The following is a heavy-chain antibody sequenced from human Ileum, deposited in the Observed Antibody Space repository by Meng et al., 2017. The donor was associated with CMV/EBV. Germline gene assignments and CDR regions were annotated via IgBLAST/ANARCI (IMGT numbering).Heavy chain of an antibody. CDR3: ARDPLGGPSFDS. J-gene: IGHJ4*02. Sequence: SETLSLTCAVYGGSFSGYFWSWIRQPPGKGLEWIGEVSHRGGTNYNPSLKGRVTISIDTSKNQFSLKMTSLTAADTGVYYCARDPLGGPSFDSWGQGTLVTVSS. CDR1: GGSFSGYF. V-gene: IGHV4-34*01. CDR2: VSHRGGT. D-gene: IGHD3-16*01.